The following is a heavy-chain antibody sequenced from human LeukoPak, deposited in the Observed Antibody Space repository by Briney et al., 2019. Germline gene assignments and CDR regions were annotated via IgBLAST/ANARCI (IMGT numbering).Heavy chain of an antibody. D-gene: IGHD6-19*01. CDR1: RFTLSNYW. CDR2: IKQDGSET. CDR3: ARQRGSGCLDY. V-gene: IGHV3-7*01. Sequence: PGGSLRLSCAASRFTLSNYWMSWVRQAPGKGVEWVANIKQDGSETYYVDSVKGRFTISRDNAKNSLSLQMKSLRAEDTAVYYCARQRGSGCLDYWGQGTLVTVSS. J-gene: IGHJ4*02.